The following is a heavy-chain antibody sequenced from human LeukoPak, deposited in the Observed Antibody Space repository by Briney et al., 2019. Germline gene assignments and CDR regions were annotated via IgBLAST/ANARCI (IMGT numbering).Heavy chain of an antibody. CDR3: AREGRYSGSPGDY. J-gene: IGHJ4*02. V-gene: IGHV4-59*01. CDR1: GGSISSYH. CDR2: IYYSGST. Sequence: SETLSLTCTVSGGSISSYHWSWIRQPPGKGLEWIGYIYYSGSTNYNPSLKSRVTISVDTSKNQFSLKLSSVTAADTAVYYCAREGRYSGSPGDYWGQGTLVTVSS. D-gene: IGHD1-26*01.